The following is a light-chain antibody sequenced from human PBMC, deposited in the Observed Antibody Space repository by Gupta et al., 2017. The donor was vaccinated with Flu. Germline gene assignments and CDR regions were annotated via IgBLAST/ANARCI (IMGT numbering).Light chain of an antibody. V-gene: IGLV2-8*01. CDR3: SSYDGSKSPVV. CDR1: SSDVGGSNS. CDR2: DVN. Sequence: QSALTQPPPASESPGQSVAISCTGTSSDVGGSNSVPWYQQHPGNEPKIMSCDVNKRPSGVPDRFSGSKSGATASLTVSGLQAEDEADYYCSSYDGSKSPVVFGTGTKLTVL. J-gene: IGLJ1*01.